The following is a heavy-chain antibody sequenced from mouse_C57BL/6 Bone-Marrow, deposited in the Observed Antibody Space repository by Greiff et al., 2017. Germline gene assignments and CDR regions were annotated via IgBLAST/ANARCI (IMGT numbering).Heavy chain of an antibody. CDR2: INPSSGHT. D-gene: IGHD4-1*01. V-gene: IGHV1-4*01. CDR3: AKLGHAMDY. J-gene: IGHJ4*01. Sequence: VQLQQSGAELARPGASVKMSCKASGYTFTSYTLHWVKQRPGQGLEWIGYINPSSGHTKYNQKFKDKATLTADKSSSPAYMQLSSLTSEDSAVYYCAKLGHAMDYWGQGTSVTVSS. CDR1: GYTFTSYT.